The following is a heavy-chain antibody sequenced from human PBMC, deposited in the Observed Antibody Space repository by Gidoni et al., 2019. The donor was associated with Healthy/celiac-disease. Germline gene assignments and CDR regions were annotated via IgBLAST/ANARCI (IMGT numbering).Heavy chain of an antibody. CDR3: AKDDITMVRGVITTYWYFDL. CDR2: ISGSGGST. CDR1: GFTFSSYA. J-gene: IGHJ2*01. Sequence: EVQLLESGGGLVQPGGSLRLSCAASGFTFSSYAMSWVRLAPGKGLEWVSAISGSGGSTYYADSVKGRFTISRDNSKNTLYLQMNSLRAEDTAVYYCAKDDITMVRGVITTYWYFDLWGRGTLVTVSS. V-gene: IGHV3-23*01. D-gene: IGHD3-10*01.